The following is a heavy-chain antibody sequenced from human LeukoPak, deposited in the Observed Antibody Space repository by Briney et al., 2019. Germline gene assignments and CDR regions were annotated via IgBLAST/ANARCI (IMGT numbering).Heavy chain of an antibody. J-gene: IGHJ4*01. Sequence: GGSLRLSCSASGFTFDFYDLNWVRRAPGKGLEWISYISSRASTIFYADSVKGRFYITRDNAKNSPYLQMNSLRAEDTAVYYCARGRGIQLKYYFDHWGHGTLVTVSS. CDR1: GFTFDFYD. V-gene: IGHV3-48*03. D-gene: IGHD5-18*01. CDR2: ISSRASTI. CDR3: ARGRGIQLKYYFDH.